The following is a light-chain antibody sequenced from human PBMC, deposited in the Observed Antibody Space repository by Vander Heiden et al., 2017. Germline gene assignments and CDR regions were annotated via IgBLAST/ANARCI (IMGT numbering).Light chain of an antibody. CDR1: QSISSY. CDR3: QQSDSTTWT. CDR2: AAS. J-gene: IGKJ1*01. V-gene: IGKV1-39*01. Sequence: DIQMTQSPSSLSASVGDRVTITCRASQSISSYLNWYQQKPGKAPKLLIYAASSLQSGVPARVSGSGSGTDFTLTISSLQPEDFATCFCQQSDSTTWTLGQGTKVEIK.